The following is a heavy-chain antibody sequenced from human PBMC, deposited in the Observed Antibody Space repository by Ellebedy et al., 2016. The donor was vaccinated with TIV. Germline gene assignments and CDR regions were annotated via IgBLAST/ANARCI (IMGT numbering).Heavy chain of an antibody. D-gene: IGHD1-1*01. CDR1: GFTFSSYD. V-gene: IGHV3-13*01. J-gene: IGHJ4*02. Sequence: GESLKISCAASGFTFSSYDMDWVRQATGRGLEWVSGIGTAGDTYYPGSVKGRFTISRENAKNSLYLQMNSLRAEDTAVYYCARATAGFDYWGQGTMVTVSS. CDR2: IGTAGDT. CDR3: ARATAGFDY.